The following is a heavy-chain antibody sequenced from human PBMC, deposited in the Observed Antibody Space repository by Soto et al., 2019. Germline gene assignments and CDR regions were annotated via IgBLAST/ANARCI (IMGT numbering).Heavy chain of an antibody. Sequence: QITLKESGPPLVKPTQTLTLTCTFSGFSLITSGVVVGWIRQPRGKPLHWLARISWDDDNRYSPSLNSRPTITMDTSKSLVVLIMASWDPVDTATYCCAHSAYVRLGYCISNSCYGGDWVDPWGQGAMVTVSS. V-gene: IGHV2-5*02. CDR1: GFSLITSGVV. CDR2: ISWDDDN. J-gene: IGHJ5*02. D-gene: IGHD2-2*01. CDR3: AHSAYVRLGYCISNSCYGGDWVDP.